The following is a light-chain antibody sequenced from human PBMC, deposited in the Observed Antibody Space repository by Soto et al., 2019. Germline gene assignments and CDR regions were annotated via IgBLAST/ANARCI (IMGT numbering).Light chain of an antibody. Sequence: DIRLTQSPSFLSASVGDRVTITCRASQGISSYVAWYQQKPGRAPRLLIYDTSTLQSGVPSRFSGSGSGPEFTLTISSLQPEDFATYYCQQLNSYPNTFGGGTKVEIK. CDR3: QQLNSYPNT. CDR2: DTS. J-gene: IGKJ4*01. V-gene: IGKV1-9*01. CDR1: QGISSY.